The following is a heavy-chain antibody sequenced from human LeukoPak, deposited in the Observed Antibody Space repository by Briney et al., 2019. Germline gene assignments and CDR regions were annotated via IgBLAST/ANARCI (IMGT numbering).Heavy chain of an antibody. V-gene: IGHV1-2*06. CDR2: INPNSGGT. CDR3: ARGGYSYGYLCYFDY. D-gene: IGHD5-18*01. J-gene: IGHJ4*02. CDR1: GYTFTGYY. Sequence: ASVKVSCKASGYTFTGYYMHWVRQAPGQGLEWMGRINPNSGGTNYAQKFQGRVTMTRDTSISTAYMELSRLRSDDTAVYYCARGGYSYGYLCYFDYWGQGTLVTVSS.